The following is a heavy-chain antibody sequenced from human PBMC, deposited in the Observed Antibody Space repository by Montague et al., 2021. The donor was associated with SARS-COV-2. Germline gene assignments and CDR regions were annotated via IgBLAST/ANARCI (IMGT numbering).Heavy chain of an antibody. D-gene: IGHD6-25*01. CDR2: IYYTGIT. Sequence: SETLSLTCTVSGGSIGSHCWSWIRLPPGKGLEWVGHIYYTGITKYKSSLKSRVTISVDTSKNQLSLKLDSVTAADTAVYYCARGSGSASATWFDPWGQGTLVTVSS. J-gene: IGHJ5*02. CDR1: GGSIGSHC. CDR3: ARGSGSASATWFDP. V-gene: IGHV4-59*11.